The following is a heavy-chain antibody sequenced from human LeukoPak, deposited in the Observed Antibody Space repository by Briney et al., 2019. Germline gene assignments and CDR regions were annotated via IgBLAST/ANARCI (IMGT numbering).Heavy chain of an antibody. V-gene: IGHV3-66*01. CDR1: GFTFSSNY. CDR2: IYSGGST. J-gene: IGHJ4*02. Sequence: PGGSLRLSCAASGFTFSSNYMSWVRQAPGKGLEWVSVIYSGGSTYYADSVKGRLTISRDNSKNTVYLQMNSLRAEDTAVYYCARSSAPLQVGDFDYWGQGTLVTVSS. CDR3: ARSSAPLQVGDFDY. D-gene: IGHD1-26*01.